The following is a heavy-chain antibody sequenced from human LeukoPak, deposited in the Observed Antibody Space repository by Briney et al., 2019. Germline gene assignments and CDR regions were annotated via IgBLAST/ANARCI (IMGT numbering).Heavy chain of an antibody. CDR2: IGSSSSYI. CDR1: GFTLSTYS. V-gene: IGHV3-21*01. D-gene: IGHD5-24*01. J-gene: IGHJ4*02. Sequence: PGGSLRLSCAASGFTLSTYSMNWVRQAPGKGLEWVSSIGSSSSYIYYADSVKGRFTISRDNAKNSVYLQMSSLRAEDTSVYYCARGRDGYNPDYWGQGTLVTVSS. CDR3: ARGRDGYNPDY.